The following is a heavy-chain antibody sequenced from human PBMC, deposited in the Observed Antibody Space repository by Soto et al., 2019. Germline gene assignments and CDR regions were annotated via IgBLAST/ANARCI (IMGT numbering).Heavy chain of an antibody. V-gene: IGHV3-30-3*01. J-gene: IGHJ4*02. CDR1: GFTFSSYA. CDR2: ISYDGSNK. CDR3: ESDKRDLRFLEWSYYFDC. D-gene: IGHD3-3*01. Sequence: QVQLVESGGGVVQPGRSLRLSCAASGFTFSSYAMHWVRQAPGKGLEWVAVISYDGSNKYYADSVKGRFTISGDNSTNTMCMQMNSLRAKDAAVYYCESDKRDLRFLEWSYYFDCWGQGTLVTVSS.